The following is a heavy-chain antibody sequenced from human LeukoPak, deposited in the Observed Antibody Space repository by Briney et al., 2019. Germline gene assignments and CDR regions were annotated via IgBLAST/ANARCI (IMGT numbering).Heavy chain of an antibody. Sequence: SVKVSCKASGGTFNRYAISWVRQAPGQGLEWMGGIIPIIGTVNYAQKFQGRVTITADESTSTAYMELSSLRSEDTAVYYCARQITMIEEGAFDIWGQGTMVTVPS. J-gene: IGHJ3*02. V-gene: IGHV1-69*13. CDR1: GGTFNRYA. CDR3: ARQITMIEEGAFDI. CDR2: IIPIIGTV. D-gene: IGHD3-22*01.